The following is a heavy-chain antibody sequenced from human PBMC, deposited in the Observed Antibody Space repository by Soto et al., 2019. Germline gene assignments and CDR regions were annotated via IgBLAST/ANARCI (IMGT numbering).Heavy chain of an antibody. CDR3: AKEIRGYSYGYGMDV. CDR1: GFTFSSYW. V-gene: IGHV3-7*01. Sequence: GGSLRLSCAASGFTFSSYWMSWVRQAPGKGLEWVANIKQDGSEKYYVDSVKGRFTISRDNAKNSLYPQMNSLRAEDTAVYYCAKEIRGYSYGYGMDVWGQGTTVTVSS. D-gene: IGHD5-18*01. CDR2: IKQDGSEK. J-gene: IGHJ6*02.